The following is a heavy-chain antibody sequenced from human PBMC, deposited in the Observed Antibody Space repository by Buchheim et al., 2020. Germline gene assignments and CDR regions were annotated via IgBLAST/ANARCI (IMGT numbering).Heavy chain of an antibody. CDR2: IWADGTTK. V-gene: IGHV3-33*01. D-gene: IGHD7-27*01. CDR3: AREHLGFDY. J-gene: IGHJ4*02. Sequence: QVHLVESGGGVVQPGRSLRLSCAASGFTLSTYGMHWVRQAPGKGLEWVAVIWADGTTKDYAVSVKGRFIVSRDIATHTLYLQMNSLRAEDTAVYYCAREHLGFDYWGQGTL. CDR1: GFTLSTYG.